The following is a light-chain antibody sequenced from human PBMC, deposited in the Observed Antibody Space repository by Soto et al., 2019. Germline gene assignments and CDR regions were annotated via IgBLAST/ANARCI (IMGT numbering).Light chain of an antibody. Sequence: DVQMTQSPSAVSASVGDRVYITCRASQGISNYLAWFQQKPGKVPKRLIYTTSTLQSGVPSRFRGSRSGTEFTLTISSLQPEDIATHYCVQHNSYPRTFGGGTKVDIK. CDR3: VQHNSYPRT. V-gene: IGKV1-17*03. CDR2: TTS. J-gene: IGKJ4*01. CDR1: QGISNY.